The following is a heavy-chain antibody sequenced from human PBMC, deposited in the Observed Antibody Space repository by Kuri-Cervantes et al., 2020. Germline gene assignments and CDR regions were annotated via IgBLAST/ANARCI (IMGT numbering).Heavy chain of an antibody. CDR2: ISSSSSTI. CDR1: GFTFSGYA. V-gene: IGHV3-48*02. D-gene: IGHD2-2*01. CDR3: ARDSTDIVVVPAAIVGRNGYFGYYYYGMDV. J-gene: IGHJ6*02. Sequence: GESLKISCAASGFTFSGYAMHWVRQAPGKGLEWVSYISSSSSTIYYADSVKGRFTTSRDNAKNSLYLQMNSLRDEDTAVYYCARDSTDIVVVPAAIVGRNGYFGYYYYGMDVWGQGTTVTVSS.